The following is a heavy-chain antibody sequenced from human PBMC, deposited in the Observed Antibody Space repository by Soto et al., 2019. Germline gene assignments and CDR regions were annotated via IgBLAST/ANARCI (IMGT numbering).Heavy chain of an antibody. CDR1: GFTFDDYT. CDR3: ARRCPVSGSYPGGYYGMDV. Sequence: GGSLRLSCAASGFTFDDYTMHWVRQAPGKGLEWVSLISWDGGSTYYADSVKGRFTISRDNSKNSLYLQMNSLRTEDTALYYCARRCPVSGSYPGGYYGMDVWGHGTTVTVSS. J-gene: IGHJ6*02. CDR2: ISWDGGST. V-gene: IGHV3-43*01. D-gene: IGHD1-26*01.